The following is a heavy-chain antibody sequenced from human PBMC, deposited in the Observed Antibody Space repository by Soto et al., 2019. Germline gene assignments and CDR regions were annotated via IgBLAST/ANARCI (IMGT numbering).Heavy chain of an antibody. J-gene: IGHJ4*03. D-gene: IGHD3-10*01. CDR2: ISGSGFST. V-gene: IGHV3-23*01. Sequence: WGSLIVSCAASVFTFNAYSMSWVRQAPGQGLEWFSAISGSGFSTYYAYSVNCRFSISSDSSKNTLFLQMNSLRADDTAVHFSATFTSARPLHTWGQGPPVTASP. CDR3: ATFTSARPLHT. CDR1: VFTFNAYS.